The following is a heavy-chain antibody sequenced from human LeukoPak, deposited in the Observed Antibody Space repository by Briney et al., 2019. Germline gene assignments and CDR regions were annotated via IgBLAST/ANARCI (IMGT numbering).Heavy chain of an antibody. J-gene: IGHJ6*02. CDR2: INPSGGST. Sequence: AASVKVSCKASGYTFTSYYMHWVRQAPGQGLEWMGIINPSGGSTSYAQKFQGRVTMTRDTSTSTVYMELSSLRSEDTAVYYCARASDAYYYYYGMDVWGQGTTVTVSS. CDR1: GYTFTSYY. CDR3: ARASDAYYYYYGMDV. V-gene: IGHV1-46*01.